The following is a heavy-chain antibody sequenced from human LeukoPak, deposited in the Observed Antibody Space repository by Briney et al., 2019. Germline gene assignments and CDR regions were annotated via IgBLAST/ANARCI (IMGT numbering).Heavy chain of an antibody. D-gene: IGHD4-17*01. CDR2: IRYDGSNK. V-gene: IGHV3-30*02. J-gene: IGHJ4*02. CDR1: GFTFSSYG. Sequence: GGSLRLSCAASGFTFSSYGMHWVRQAPGKGLEWVAFIRYDGSNKYYADSVKGRFTISRDNSKNTLYLQMNSLRAEDAAVYYCARDGHGDYVFDYWGQGTLVTVSS. CDR3: ARDGHGDYVFDY.